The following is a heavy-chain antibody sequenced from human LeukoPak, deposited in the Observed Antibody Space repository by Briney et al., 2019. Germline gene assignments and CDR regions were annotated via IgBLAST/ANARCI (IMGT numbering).Heavy chain of an antibody. CDR3: ARTGIVVVPAAMPAFYVSYYMDV. V-gene: IGHV3-48*03. D-gene: IGHD2-2*01. J-gene: IGHJ6*03. CDR2: ISSSGSTI. CDR1: GFTFSSYE. Sequence: TGGSLRLSCAASGFTFSSYEMNWVRQAPGKGLEWVSYISSSGSTIYYADSVKGRFTISRDNAKNSLYLQMNSLRAEDTAVYYCARTGIVVVPAAMPAFYVSYYMDVWGKGTTVTISS.